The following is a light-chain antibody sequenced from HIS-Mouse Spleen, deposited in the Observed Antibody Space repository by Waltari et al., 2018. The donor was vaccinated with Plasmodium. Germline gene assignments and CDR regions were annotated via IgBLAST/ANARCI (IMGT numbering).Light chain of an antibody. Sequence: SYELTQPPSVSVSPGQTARITCSGDALPKKYAYWYQQKSGQAPVLVIYEDSKRPSGSTDRFSGSSSGTMATWTISGAQVEDEADYYCYSTDSSGNHRVFGGGTKLTVL. CDR2: EDS. J-gene: IGLJ3*02. V-gene: IGLV3-10*01. CDR1: ALPKKY. CDR3: YSTDSSGNHRV.